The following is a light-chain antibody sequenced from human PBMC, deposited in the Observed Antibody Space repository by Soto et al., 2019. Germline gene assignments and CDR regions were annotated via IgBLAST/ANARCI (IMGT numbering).Light chain of an antibody. Sequence: QAASVSGSPGQSITISCTGTSSDVGGYDYVSWYQQHPGKVPKLMIYDVSSRPSGVSNRFSGSKSGNTASLTISGLQAEDEADYYCSSYASSSTLVFGGGTKLTVL. CDR2: DVS. J-gene: IGLJ2*01. V-gene: IGLV2-14*01. CDR3: SSYASSSTLV. CDR1: SSDVGGYDY.